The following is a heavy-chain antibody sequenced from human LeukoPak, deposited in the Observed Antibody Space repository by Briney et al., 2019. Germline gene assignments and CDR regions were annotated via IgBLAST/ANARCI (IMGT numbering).Heavy chain of an antibody. CDR3: ARDLRRTSLDY. CDR1: GFTFNTYA. V-gene: IGHV3-23*01. D-gene: IGHD6-25*01. CDR2: INGGGTT. Sequence: GGSLRLSCAASGFTFNTYAMSWVRQAPGKGLEWVSGINGGGTTYYADSVKGRFTISRDTSKNTLYLEMNSLRVEDTAVYYCARDLRRTSLDYWGQGTLVTVSS. J-gene: IGHJ4*02.